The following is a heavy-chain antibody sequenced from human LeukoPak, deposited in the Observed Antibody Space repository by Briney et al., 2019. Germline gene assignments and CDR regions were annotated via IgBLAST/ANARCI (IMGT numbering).Heavy chain of an antibody. Sequence: SETLSLTCTVSGGSISSSSYYWGWIRQPPGKGLEWIGSIYYSGSTYYNPSLKSRVTISVDTSKNQFSLKLCSVTAADTAVYYCARQEWELRYFDYWGQGTLVTVSS. CDR3: ARQEWELRYFDY. D-gene: IGHD1-26*01. CDR2: IYYSGST. V-gene: IGHV4-39*01. J-gene: IGHJ4*02. CDR1: GGSISSSSYY.